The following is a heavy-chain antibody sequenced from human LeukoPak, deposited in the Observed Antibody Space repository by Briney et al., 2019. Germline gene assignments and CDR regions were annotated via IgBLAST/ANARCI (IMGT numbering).Heavy chain of an antibody. CDR3: AGEYSIFEY. J-gene: IGHJ4*02. CDR2: INYSGYT. V-gene: IGHV4-59*01. Sequence: SETLSLTCTLSGGSLSTYYWSSVPHPPGEGLGWGGYINYSGYTDYNPPLKSRVTISVETSKNQFSLKLRSMTAADTALSYFAGEYSIFEYWGEGSLVTVP. CDR1: GGSLSTYY. D-gene: IGHD6-13*01.